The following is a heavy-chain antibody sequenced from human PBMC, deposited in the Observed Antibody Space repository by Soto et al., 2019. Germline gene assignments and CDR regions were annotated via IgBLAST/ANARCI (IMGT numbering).Heavy chain of an antibody. CDR1: GGSISSSNYH. Sequence: QLQLQESGPRLVKPSETLSLTCTVSGGSISSSNYHWGWIRQPPGKGLEWIASIFYSATTYYNPSLKSRVTISVDTSKSQFSLKVTSVTAADTAVYYCASRGVAVAHSDSWGQGTLVTVSS. J-gene: IGHJ4*02. CDR2: IFYSATT. CDR3: ASRGVAVAHSDS. V-gene: IGHV4-39*01. D-gene: IGHD6-19*01.